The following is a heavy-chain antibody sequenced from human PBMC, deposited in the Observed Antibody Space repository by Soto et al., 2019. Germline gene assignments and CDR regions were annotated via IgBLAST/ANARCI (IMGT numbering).Heavy chain of an antibody. CDR3: AKAGILTGHYNLVGENWFDP. D-gene: IGHD3-9*01. J-gene: IGHJ5*02. Sequence: PGGSLRLSCAASGFTFSNYAMSWVRQAPGKGLEWVSGISGSDGTTYYADSVKGRFTVSRDNSKNTLYVQMNSLRAEDTAVYYCAKAGILTGHYNLVGENWFDPWGQGTLVTVSS. CDR1: GFTFSNYA. CDR2: ISGSDGTT. V-gene: IGHV3-23*01.